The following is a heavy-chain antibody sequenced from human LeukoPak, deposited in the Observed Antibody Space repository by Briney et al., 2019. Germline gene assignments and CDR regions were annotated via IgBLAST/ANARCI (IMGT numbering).Heavy chain of an antibody. Sequence: GGSLRLSCAASGFTFSNYWMHWVRQAPGKGVGWVSRIDSHGSSTNYADSVKGRFTISRDNAKNTLYLQMNSLRAEDTAVYYCARGTGYGTSWGQGTLVTVSS. J-gene: IGHJ4*02. CDR2: IDSHGSST. CDR3: ARGTGYGTS. V-gene: IGHV3-74*01. D-gene: IGHD1-14*01. CDR1: GFTFSNYW.